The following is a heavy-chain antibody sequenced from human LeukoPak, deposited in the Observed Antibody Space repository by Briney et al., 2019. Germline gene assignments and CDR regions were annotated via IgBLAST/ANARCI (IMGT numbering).Heavy chain of an antibody. J-gene: IGHJ3*02. CDR3: ARDPLSTNDFDI. V-gene: IGHV4-59*01. CDR2: INYSGST. CDR1: GGSISNSY. D-gene: IGHD1-1*01. Sequence: SETLSLTCTVSGGSISNSYWNWIRQSPGKGLEWIGYINYSGSTNYNPSLKSRVTISVDTSKKQFSLKLSSVTAADTAVYFCARDPLSTNDFDIWGQGTMVTVPS.